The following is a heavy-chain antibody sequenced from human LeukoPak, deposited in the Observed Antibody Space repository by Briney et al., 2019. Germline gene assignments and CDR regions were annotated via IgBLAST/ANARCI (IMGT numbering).Heavy chain of an antibody. CDR3: ARGGPSRGTGFYYSDY. Sequence: ASVKVSCKASGFTFTAYYMHWVRQAPGQGLEWMGWINPNSGGTNYAQKFQGRVTMTRDTSISIVYMELSRLRSDDTAVYYCARGGPSRGTGFYYSDYWGQGTLVTASS. D-gene: IGHD6-19*01. CDR2: INPNSGGT. J-gene: IGHJ4*02. CDR1: GFTFTAYY. V-gene: IGHV1-2*02.